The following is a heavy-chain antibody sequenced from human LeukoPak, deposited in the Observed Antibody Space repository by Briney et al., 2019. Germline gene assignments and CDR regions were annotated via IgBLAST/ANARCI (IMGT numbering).Heavy chain of an antibody. D-gene: IGHD2-15*01. J-gene: IGHJ3*02. CDR3: ARRVLRRARLVGHDAFDI. Sequence: NPSETLSLTCAVYGGSFSGYYWSWIRQPPGKGLEWIGEINHSGSTNYNPSLKSRVTISVDTSKNQFSLKLSSVTAADTAVYYCARRVLRRARLVGHDAFDIWGQGTMVTISS. CDR2: INHSGST. V-gene: IGHV4-34*01. CDR1: GGSFSGYY.